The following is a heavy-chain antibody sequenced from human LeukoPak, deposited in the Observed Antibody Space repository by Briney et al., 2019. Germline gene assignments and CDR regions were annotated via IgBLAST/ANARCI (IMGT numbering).Heavy chain of an antibody. J-gene: IGHJ4*02. Sequence: PGGSLRLSCAASGFTFSSYAMSWVRQAPGNGLEWVSAISGSGGSAYYADSVKGRFTISRDNSKNTLYLQMNSLRAEDTAVYYCAKDSGSRSADFDYWGQGTLVTVSS. CDR3: AKDSGSRSADFDY. V-gene: IGHV3-23*01. D-gene: IGHD3-10*01. CDR1: GFTFSSYA. CDR2: ISGSGGSA.